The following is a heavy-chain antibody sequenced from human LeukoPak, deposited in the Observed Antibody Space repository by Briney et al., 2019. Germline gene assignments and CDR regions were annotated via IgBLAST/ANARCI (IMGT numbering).Heavy chain of an antibody. CDR3: ARGHASSGYYFFDY. CDR1: GFTFSSYS. Sequence: GGSLRLSCAASGFTFSSYSMNWVRQAPGKGLEWVSSISSSSSYTYYADSVKGRFTISRDNAKNSLYLQMNSLRAEDTAVYYCARGHASSGYYFFDYWGQGTLVTVSS. J-gene: IGHJ4*02. D-gene: IGHD3-22*01. V-gene: IGHV3-21*01. CDR2: ISSSSSYT.